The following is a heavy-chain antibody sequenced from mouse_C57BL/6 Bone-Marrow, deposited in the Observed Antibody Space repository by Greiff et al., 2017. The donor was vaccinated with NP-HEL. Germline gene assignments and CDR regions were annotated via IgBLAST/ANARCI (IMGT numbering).Heavy chain of an antibody. CDR2: ISSGGDYI. V-gene: IGHV5S21*01. CDR3: TRRPYDGYWYFDV. CDR1: GFTFSSYA. D-gene: IGHD2-3*01. J-gene: IGHJ1*03. Sequence: EVQLVESGEGLVKPGGSLKLSCAASGFTFSSYAMSWVRQTPEKRLEWVAYISSGGDYIYYADTVKGRFTISRDNARNTLYLQMSSLKSEDTAMYYCTRRPYDGYWYFDVWGTGTTVTVSS.